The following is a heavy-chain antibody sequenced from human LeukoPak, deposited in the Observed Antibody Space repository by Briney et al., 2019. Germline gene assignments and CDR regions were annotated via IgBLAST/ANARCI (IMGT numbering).Heavy chain of an antibody. V-gene: IGHV1-69*13. Sequence: GASVRVSFKASGGTFSSYAISWVRQAPGQGLEWMGGIIPIFGTANYAQKFQGRVTITADESTSTAYMELSSLRSEDTAVYYCARGHNLTYYYDSSGYLYYWGQGTLVTVSS. CDR2: IIPIFGTA. D-gene: IGHD3-22*01. J-gene: IGHJ4*02. CDR1: GGTFSSYA. CDR3: ARGHNLTYYYDSSGYLYY.